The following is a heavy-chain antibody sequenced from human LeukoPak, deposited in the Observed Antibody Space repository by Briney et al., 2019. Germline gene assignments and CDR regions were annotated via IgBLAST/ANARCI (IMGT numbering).Heavy chain of an antibody. D-gene: IGHD6-13*01. V-gene: IGHV3-23*01. CDR2: ISGSGGST. J-gene: IGHJ4*02. CDR3: AKDLGGIEAAGTTYFDY. CDR1: GFTFSSYA. Sequence: GGSLRLSCAASGFTFSSYAMSWVRQAPGKGLEWVSAISGSGGSTYYADSVKGRFTISRDNSKNTLYLQMNSLRAEDTAVYYCAKDLGGIEAAGTTYFDYWGQGTLVTVSS.